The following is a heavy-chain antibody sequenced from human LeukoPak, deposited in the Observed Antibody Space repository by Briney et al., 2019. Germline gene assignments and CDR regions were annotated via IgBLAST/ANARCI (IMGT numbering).Heavy chain of an antibody. CDR3: ARGLSMILTLPLGY. CDR1: GYTFTGYY. J-gene: IGHJ4*02. D-gene: IGHD5/OR15-5a*01. CDR2: MNPNSGNT. Sequence: GASVKVSCKASGYTFTGYYMHWVRQAPGQGLEWMGWMNPNSGNTGYAQKFQGRVTMTRNTSISTAYMELSSLRSEDTAVYYCARGLSMILTLPLGYWGQGTLVTVSS. V-gene: IGHV1-8*02.